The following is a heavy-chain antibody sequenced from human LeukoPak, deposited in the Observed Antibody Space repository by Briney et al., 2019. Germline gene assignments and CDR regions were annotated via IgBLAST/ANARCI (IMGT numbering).Heavy chain of an antibody. CDR2: ISSDGSNK. CDR1: GFTFSSYA. CDR3: AKEKTTEYYYYMDV. D-gene: IGHD4-17*01. V-gene: IGHV3-30*04. Sequence: RGSLRLSCAASGFTFSSYAMHWVRQAPGKGLEWVAVISSDGSNKYYADSMKGRFTISRDNSKNTLYLQMNSLRAEDTAVYYCAKEKTTEYYYYMDVWGKGTTVTISS. J-gene: IGHJ6*03.